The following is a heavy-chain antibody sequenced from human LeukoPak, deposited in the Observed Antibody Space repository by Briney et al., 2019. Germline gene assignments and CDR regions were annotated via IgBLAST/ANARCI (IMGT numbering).Heavy chain of an antibody. CDR2: VDPEDGET. CDR1: GYTFTDCY. Sequence: GATVKISCKVSGYTFTDCYMHWVQQAPGKGLEWMGLVDPEDGETIYAEKFQGRVTITADTSTDTAYMELSSLRSEDTAVYYCATADPYDYGDYVHQHWGQGTLVTVSS. CDR3: ATADPYDYGDYVHQH. V-gene: IGHV1-69-2*01. D-gene: IGHD4-17*01. J-gene: IGHJ1*01.